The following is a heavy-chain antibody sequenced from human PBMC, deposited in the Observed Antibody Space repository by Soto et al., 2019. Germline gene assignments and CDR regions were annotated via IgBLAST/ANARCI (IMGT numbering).Heavy chain of an antibody. CDR3: AKVSTWSGELPFFDS. V-gene: IGHV3-23*01. D-gene: IGHD3-10*01. J-gene: IGHJ4*02. Sequence: PGGSLRLSCAASGFTFNTYAMSWVRQTPGEGLEWVATINHSGGNTYYADSVKGRFTISRDDSKDTLYLQMNNLRADDTAVYYCAKVSTWSGELPFFDSWGQGTLVTVSS. CDR1: GFTFNTYA. CDR2: INHSGGNT.